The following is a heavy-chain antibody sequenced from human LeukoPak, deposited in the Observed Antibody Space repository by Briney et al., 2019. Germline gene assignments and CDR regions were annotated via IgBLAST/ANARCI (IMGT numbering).Heavy chain of an antibody. CDR3: AKSYFDYSTYYSYYFNL. CDR2: IYTSGST. J-gene: IGHJ4*02. CDR1: GGSISSGY. D-gene: IGHD4-11*01. V-gene: IGHV4-4*09. Sequence: SETLSLTCTVSGGSISSGYWSWIRQPPGRGLEWIGYIYTSGSTNYNPSLKSRVTISVDTSKNQFALKPSSVTAADTAVYYCAKSYFDYSTYYSYYFNLWGQGALVTVSS.